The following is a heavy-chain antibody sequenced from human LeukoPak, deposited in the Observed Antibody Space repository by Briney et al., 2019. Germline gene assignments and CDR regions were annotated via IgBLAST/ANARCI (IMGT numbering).Heavy chain of an antibody. D-gene: IGHD2-15*01. Sequence: GGSLRLSCAASGFTFSSYSMNWVRQAPGKGLEWVSSISSSSSCIYYADSVKGRFTISRDNAKNSLYLQMNSLRAEDTALYYCARDGGDCSGDSCYVDYWGQGTLVTVSS. J-gene: IGHJ4*02. CDR2: ISSSSSCI. CDR3: ARDGGDCSGDSCYVDY. CDR1: GFTFSSYS. V-gene: IGHV3-21*04.